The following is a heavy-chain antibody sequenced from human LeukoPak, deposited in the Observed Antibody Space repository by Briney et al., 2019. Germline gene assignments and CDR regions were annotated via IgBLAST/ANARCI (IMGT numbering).Heavy chain of an antibody. CDR1: ELTFNSNW. CDR2: INSDGGTT. V-gene: IGHV3-74*01. Sequence: PGGSLRLSCAASELTFNSNWMHWVRQAPGKGLVWVSRINSDGGTTNYADSVKGRFTISRDNAKNTLYLQMNSLRAEDTAVYYCTSYTSGWNWGQGTLVTVSS. J-gene: IGHJ4*02. CDR3: TSYTSGWN. D-gene: IGHD6-19*01.